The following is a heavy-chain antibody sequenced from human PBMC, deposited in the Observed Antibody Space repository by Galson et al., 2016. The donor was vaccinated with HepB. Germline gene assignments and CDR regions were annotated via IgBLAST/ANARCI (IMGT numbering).Heavy chain of an antibody. CDR3: ARRADTQRRIAGWGWGMDI. CDR2: VNQDETEK. J-gene: IGHJ6*02. CDR1: GFSFSNAW. V-gene: IGHV3-7*01. D-gene: IGHD6-19*01. Sequence: SLRLSCAVSGFSFSNAWMSWVRQAPGKGLQWVANVNQDETEKYYLDSVKGRFTISRDNVKESVYLQMNSLRVEDTAVYYCARRADTQRRIAGWGWGMDIWGRGTTVTVSS.